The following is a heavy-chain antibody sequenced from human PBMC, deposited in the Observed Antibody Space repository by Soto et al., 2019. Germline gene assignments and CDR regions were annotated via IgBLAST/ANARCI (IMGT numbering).Heavy chain of an antibody. CDR3: ARQERFGNWFDP. Sequence: PSETMALTCTVSGDCVTTTSYFWGWIRQSPGKGLEWIGNIHHSGSVYYSPSLKSRVTISVDTSNNQFSLKLDSVTAADTAVYYCARQERFGNWFDPWGLGILVTVSS. CDR2: IHHSGSV. V-gene: IGHV4-39*01. D-gene: IGHD1-26*01. CDR1: GDCVTTTSYF. J-gene: IGHJ5*02.